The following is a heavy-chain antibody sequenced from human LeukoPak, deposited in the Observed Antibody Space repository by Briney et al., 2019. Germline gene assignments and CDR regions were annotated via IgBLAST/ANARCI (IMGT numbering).Heavy chain of an antibody. CDR1: GFTFSSYA. CDR2: ITGSGGST. D-gene: IGHD4-17*01. V-gene: IGHV3-23*01. J-gene: IGHJ4*02. CDR3: AKPMREGNYGDYLI. Sequence: GGSLRLSCAASGFTFSSYAMSWVRQAPGKGLEWVSAITGSGGSTFYADSVKGRFTISRDNSKNTLFLQMASLRADDTAVYYCAKPMREGNYGDYLIWGQGTLVTVS.